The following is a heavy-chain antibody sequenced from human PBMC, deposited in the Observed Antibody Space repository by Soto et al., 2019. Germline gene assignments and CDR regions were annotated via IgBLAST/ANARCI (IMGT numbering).Heavy chain of an antibody. V-gene: IGHV1-69*01. CDR1: GGPFISYA. Sequence: SVKVSCKASGGPFISYAIIWVRQAPGQGLEWMGGIIPIFGTANYAQKFQGRVTITADESTSTAYMELSSLRSEDTAVYYCARGEAAGQQAFDSWGQGTPVTVSS. CDR2: IIPIFGTA. CDR3: ARGEAAGQQAFDS. D-gene: IGHD6-13*01. J-gene: IGHJ4*02.